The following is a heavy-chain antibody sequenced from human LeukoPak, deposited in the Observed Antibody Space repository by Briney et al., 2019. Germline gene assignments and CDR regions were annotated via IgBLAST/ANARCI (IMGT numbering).Heavy chain of an antibody. J-gene: IGHJ4*02. Sequence: PGGSLRLSCAASGFTFSSYSMNWVRQAPGKGLEWVSSISSSSSYIYYADSVKGRFTISRDNAKNSLHLQMNSLRAEDTAVYYCARAYGARGEYYDFWSSYYTGIDYWGQGTLVTVSS. CDR1: GFTFSSYS. CDR3: ARAYGARGEYYDFWSSYYTGIDY. D-gene: IGHD3-3*01. V-gene: IGHV3-21*01. CDR2: ISSSSSYI.